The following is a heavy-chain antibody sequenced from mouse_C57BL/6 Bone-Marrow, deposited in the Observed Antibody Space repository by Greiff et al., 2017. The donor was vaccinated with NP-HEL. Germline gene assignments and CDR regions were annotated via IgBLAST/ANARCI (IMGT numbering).Heavy chain of an antibody. Sequence: VKLQESGPGLVQPSQSLSITCTVSGFSLTSYGVHWVRQSPGKGLEWLGVIWSGGSTDYNAAFISRLSISKDNSKSQVFFKMNSLQADDTAIYYCARKRVYYYGSSHWYFDVWGTGTTVTVSS. CDR2: IWSGGST. CDR1: GFSLTSYG. D-gene: IGHD1-1*01. J-gene: IGHJ1*03. CDR3: ARKRVYYYGSSHWYFDV. V-gene: IGHV2-2*01.